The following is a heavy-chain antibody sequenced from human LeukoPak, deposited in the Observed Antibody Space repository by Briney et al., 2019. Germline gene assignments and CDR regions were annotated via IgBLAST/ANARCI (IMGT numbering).Heavy chain of an antibody. CDR3: AKGSPRYGVYDSGKTIFDF. V-gene: IGHV1-18*01. CDR1: GYTFTSYG. CDR2: ISAYNGNT. D-gene: IGHD5/OR15-5a*01. Sequence: ASVKVSCKASGYTFTSYGISWVRQAPGQGLEWMGWISAYNGNTNYAQKLQGRVTMTTDTSTSTAYMELRSLRSDDTAVYYCAKGSPRYGVYDSGKTIFDFWGQGTLLTVSS. J-gene: IGHJ4*02.